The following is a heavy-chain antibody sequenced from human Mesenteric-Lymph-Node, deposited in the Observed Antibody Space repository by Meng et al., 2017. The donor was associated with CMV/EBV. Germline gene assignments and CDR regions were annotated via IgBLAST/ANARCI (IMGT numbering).Heavy chain of an antibody. V-gene: IGHV1-8*02. CDR1: GYTFTGYY. CDR3: ARGPNVVVPAASGPYYFDY. D-gene: IGHD2-2*01. CDR2: MNPNSGNT. J-gene: IGHJ4*02. Sequence: ASVKVSCKASGYTFTGYYMHWVRQAPGQGLEWMGWMNPNSGNTGYAQKFQGRVTMTRNTSISTAYMELSSLRSEDTAVYYCARGPNVVVPAASGPYYFDYWGQGTLVTVSS.